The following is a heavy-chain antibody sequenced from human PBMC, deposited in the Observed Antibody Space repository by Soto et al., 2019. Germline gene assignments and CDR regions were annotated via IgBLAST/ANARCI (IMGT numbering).Heavy chain of an antibody. J-gene: IGHJ4*02. Sequence: QVQLQESGPGLVKPSDTLSLTCAVSGYSISSSNWWGWIRQPPGKGLEWIGYIYYSGTTYYNPSLKSRVTMSVDTSKNQFALKLTAVTAVDTAVYYCARREIQCPIDYWGQGTLVTVSS. CDR3: ARREIQCPIDY. CDR1: GYSISSSNW. CDR2: IYYSGTT. V-gene: IGHV4-28*01. D-gene: IGHD1-26*01.